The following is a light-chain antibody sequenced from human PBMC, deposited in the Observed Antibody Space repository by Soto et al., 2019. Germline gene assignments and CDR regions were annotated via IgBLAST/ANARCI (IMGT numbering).Light chain of an antibody. V-gene: IGLV2-23*02. CDR2: EVI. J-gene: IGLJ1*01. CDR1: SSDVGTYNL. Sequence: QSALTQPASVSGSPGQSITISCTGTSSDVGTYNLFSWYQQHPGKAPKLMIYEVIKRPSGVSNRFSGSKSGNTASLSISGLQAEDEADYYCCSYAGSSVYVFGTGTKVTVL. CDR3: CSYAGSSVYV.